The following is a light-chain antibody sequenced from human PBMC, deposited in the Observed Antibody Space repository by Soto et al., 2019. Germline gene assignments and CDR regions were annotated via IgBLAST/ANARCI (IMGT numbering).Light chain of an antibody. J-gene: IGKJ1*01. CDR2: GTS. V-gene: IGKV3-15*01. Sequence: EIVVKQSPATLSLKPRERATLSCRASQSVNINLAWYQQKAGQAPRLLIYGTSTRATGIPARFSGSGSGTDFTLTISSLQFEDFAVYYCQQYNNWPRPFSQVTKV. CDR1: QSVNIN. CDR3: QQYNNWPRP.